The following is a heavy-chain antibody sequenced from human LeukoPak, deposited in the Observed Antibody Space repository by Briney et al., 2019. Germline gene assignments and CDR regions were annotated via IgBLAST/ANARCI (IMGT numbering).Heavy chain of an antibody. D-gene: IGHD3-22*01. V-gene: IGHV4-59*02. CDR2: IYYSGST. J-gene: IGHJ4*02. CDR1: GGSVSTYY. Sequence: SETLSLTCTVSGGSVSTYYWSWIRQHPGKGLEWIGYIYYSGSTNYNPSLKSRVTMSVDTSKNQFSLKLSSVTAADTAVYYCAGRPYYSDSSACDYWGRGTLVTVSS. CDR3: AGRPYYSDSSACDY.